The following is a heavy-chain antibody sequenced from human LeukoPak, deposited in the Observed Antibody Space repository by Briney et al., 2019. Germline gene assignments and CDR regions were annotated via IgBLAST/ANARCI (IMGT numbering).Heavy chain of an antibody. V-gene: IGHV1-18*01. CDR3: ARLGIAAAGTLGRYYYYMDV. CDR2: ISAYNGNT. Sequence: GASVKVSCKASGYTFTSYGISWVRQAPGQGLEWMGWISAYNGNTNYAQKLQGRVTMTTDTSTSTAYMELRSLRSDDTAVYYCARLGIAAAGTLGRYYYYMDVWGKGTTVTVSS. D-gene: IGHD6-13*01. CDR1: GYTFTSYG. J-gene: IGHJ6*03.